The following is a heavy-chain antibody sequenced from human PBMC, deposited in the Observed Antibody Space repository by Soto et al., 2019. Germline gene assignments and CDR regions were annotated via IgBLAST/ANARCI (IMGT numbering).Heavy chain of an antibody. CDR1: GFSFSNYG. D-gene: IGHD2-15*01. CDR3: AKDRRDSWCSDY. CDR2: ISYDENK. J-gene: IGHJ4*02. V-gene: IGHV3-30*18. Sequence: QVQLVESGGGVVQPGRSLRLSCAASGFSFSNYGIHWVRQAPGKGLEWVALISYDENKNYADSVKGRFTISRDNSKNTVDLQTNSLRAEDTAVYYCAKDRRDSWCSDYWGQGTLVTVSS.